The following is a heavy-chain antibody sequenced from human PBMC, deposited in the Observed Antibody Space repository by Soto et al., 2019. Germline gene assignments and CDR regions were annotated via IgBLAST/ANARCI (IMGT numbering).Heavy chain of an antibody. V-gene: IGHV1-18*01. Sequence: QVQLVQSGPEVKKAGASVKVSCTAPTDYIFLAYGFDWVRQAPGQGLEWMGWISPKFGRTNYARTLQDRFTMTSDVSTNSVSMELRDLRSDDTAVYYCARDDCNGGSCDGGHYLDLWGRGTPISVSS. CDR3: ARDDCNGGSCDGGHYLDL. CDR1: DYIFLAYG. J-gene: IGHJ2*01. CDR2: ISPKFGRT. D-gene: IGHD2-15*01.